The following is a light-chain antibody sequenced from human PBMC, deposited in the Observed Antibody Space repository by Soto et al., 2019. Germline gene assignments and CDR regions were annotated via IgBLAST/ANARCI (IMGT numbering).Light chain of an antibody. V-gene: IGLV2-11*01. CDR3: CSYAGSYTFV. CDR2: DVS. J-gene: IGLJ1*01. Sequence: QSVLTQPHSVSGSPGQSVTISCTGTSXDVGVYNYVSWYQQYPGKAPKIMIYDVSKRPSGVPDRFSGSKSDNTASLTISGLQAEDEADYYCCSYAGSYTFVFGIGTKV. CDR1: SXDVGVYNY.